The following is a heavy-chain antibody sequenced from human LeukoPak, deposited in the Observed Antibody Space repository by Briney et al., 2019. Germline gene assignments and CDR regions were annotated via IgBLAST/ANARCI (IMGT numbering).Heavy chain of an antibody. V-gene: IGHV3-30*04. D-gene: IGHD4-11*01. CDR2: ISYDGSNK. J-gene: IGHJ6*02. CDR3: ARATVTTPIVDV. CDR1: GFTSMNYA. Sequence: TGGSLRLSCAASGFTSMNYAMNWVRQAPGKGLEWVAVISYDGSNKYYADSVKGRFTISRDNSKNTLYLQMNSLRAEDTAVYYCARATVTTPIVDVWGQGTTVTVSS.